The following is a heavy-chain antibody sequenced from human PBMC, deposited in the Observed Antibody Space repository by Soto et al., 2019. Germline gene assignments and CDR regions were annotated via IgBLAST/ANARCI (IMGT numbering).Heavy chain of an antibody. CDR3: ARTPIYYYGSGSRPFDY. D-gene: IGHD3-10*01. Sequence: SETLSLTCAVYGGSFSGYYWSWIRQPPGKGLEWIGEINHSGSTNYNPSLKSRVTISVDTSTNQFSLKLSSVTAADTAVYYCARTPIYYYGSGSRPFDYWGQGTLVTVSS. CDR2: INHSGST. CDR1: GGSFSGYY. J-gene: IGHJ4*02. V-gene: IGHV4-34*01.